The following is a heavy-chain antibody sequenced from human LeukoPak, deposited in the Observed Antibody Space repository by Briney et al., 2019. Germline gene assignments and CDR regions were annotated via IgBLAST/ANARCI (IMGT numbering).Heavy chain of an antibody. CDR2: ISGSGGST. CDR1: GFTFSSYG. Sequence: PGGTLRLSCAASGFTFSSYGMSWVRQAPGKGLEWVSAISGSGGSTYYADSVKGRFTISRDNSKNTVYLDMNTLRGDDTAMYYCTRDLREHGVFDIWGQGTMVTVAS. V-gene: IGHV3-23*01. J-gene: IGHJ3*02. D-gene: IGHD1-26*01. CDR3: TRDLREHGVFDI.